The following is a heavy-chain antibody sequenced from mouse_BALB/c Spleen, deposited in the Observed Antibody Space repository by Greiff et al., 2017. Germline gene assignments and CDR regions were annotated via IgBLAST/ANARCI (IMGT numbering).Heavy chain of an antibody. D-gene: IGHD2-14*01. Sequence: VQLQQSGPGLVAPSQSLSITCTVSGFSLTSYGVHWVRQPPGKGLEWLGVIWAGGSTNYNSALMSRLSISKDNSKSQVFLKMNSLQTDDTAMYYCAREVRRRGNAMDYWGQGTSVTVSS. CDR1: GFSLTSYG. J-gene: IGHJ4*01. CDR2: IWAGGST. V-gene: IGHV2-9*02. CDR3: AREVRRRGNAMDY.